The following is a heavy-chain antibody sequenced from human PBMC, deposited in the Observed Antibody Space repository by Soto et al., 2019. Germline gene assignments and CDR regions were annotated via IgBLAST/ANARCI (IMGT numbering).Heavy chain of an antibody. J-gene: IGHJ3*02. CDR3: ARDSSYDVLTGYSRNAFNI. CDR1: GNTLTGYY. CDR2: INPNSGGT. V-gene: IGHV1-2*02. D-gene: IGHD3-9*01. Sequence: QVQLVQSGAEVKKPGASVKVSCKASGNTLTGYYMHWVRQAPGQGLEWMGWINPNSGGTNYAQKFQGRVTVTRDTSITTAYMELSRLRSDDTAVYYCARDSSYDVLTGYSRNAFNIWGQGTMVTVSS.